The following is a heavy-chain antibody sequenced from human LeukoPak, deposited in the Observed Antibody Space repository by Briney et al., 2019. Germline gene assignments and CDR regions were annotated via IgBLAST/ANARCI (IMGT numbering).Heavy chain of an antibody. V-gene: IGHV4-34*01. CDR2: IYYSGST. Sequence: SETLSLTCAVYGGSFSGYYWSWIRQPPGKGLEWIGSIYYSGSTYYNPSLKSRVTISVDTSKNQFSLKLSSVTAADTAVYYCARDRAYYDILTGYYLGESWFDPWGQGTLVTVSS. CDR3: ARDRAYYDILTGYYLGESWFDP. J-gene: IGHJ5*02. D-gene: IGHD3-9*01. CDR1: GGSFSGYY.